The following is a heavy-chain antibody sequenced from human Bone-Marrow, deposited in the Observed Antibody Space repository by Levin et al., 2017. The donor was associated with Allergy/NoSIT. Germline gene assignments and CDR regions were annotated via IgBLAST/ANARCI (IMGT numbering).Heavy chain of an antibody. Sequence: SQTLSLTCNVSGVSISSIYWNWIRQPPGKGLEWIGSIYYTGTTKYKSSLRSRVTISIDTSKSQFSLKVSSVTAADTAVYYCATSPDIWSGHSYFNYWGQGILVTVSS. CDR2: IYYTGTT. D-gene: IGHD3-3*01. CDR1: GVSISSIY. V-gene: IGHV4-59*01. J-gene: IGHJ4*02. CDR3: ATSPDIWSGHSYFNY.